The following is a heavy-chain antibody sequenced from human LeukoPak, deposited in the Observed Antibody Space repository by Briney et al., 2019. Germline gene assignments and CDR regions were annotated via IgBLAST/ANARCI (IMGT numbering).Heavy chain of an antibody. V-gene: IGHV3-23*01. CDR1: GFTFSSYA. CDR3: AKVGVRELIKYYFDY. D-gene: IGHD1-26*01. J-gene: IGHJ4*02. CDR2: ISGSGGST. Sequence: GGSLRLSCAASGFTFSSYAMSWVRQAPGKGLEWVSAISGSGGSTDYADSVKGRFTISRDKSKNTLYLQMNSLRGEDTAVYYCAKVGVRELIKYYFDYWGQGTLVTVSP.